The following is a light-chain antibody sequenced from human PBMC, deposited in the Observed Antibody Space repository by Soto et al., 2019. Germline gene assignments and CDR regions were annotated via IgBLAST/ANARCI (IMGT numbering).Light chain of an antibody. V-gene: IGLV2-23*01. CDR2: GDR. CDR3: CSHAIVSTLL. Sequence: QSVLTQPASVSGSPGQSITISCTGTSSDVGYYTFVSWYQQHPSKAPRLMIYGDRDRASGVSNRFSGSKSGNTASLTISGLQPEDEADYYCCSHAIVSTLLCGGGTKVTVL. J-gene: IGLJ2*01. CDR1: SSDVGYYTF.